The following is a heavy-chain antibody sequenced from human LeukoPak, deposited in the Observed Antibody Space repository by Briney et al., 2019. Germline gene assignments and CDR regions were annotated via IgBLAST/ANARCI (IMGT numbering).Heavy chain of an antibody. J-gene: IGHJ4*02. CDR2: ISSSSSYI. Sequence: GGSLRLSCAASGFTFSSYSMNWVRQAPGKGLEWVSSISSSSSYIYYADSVKGRFTISRDNAKNSLYLQMNSLRAEDTAVYYCARHDRFIGGHFDYWGQGTLVTVSS. CDR1: GFTFSSYS. D-gene: IGHD1-26*01. V-gene: IGHV3-21*04. CDR3: ARHDRFIGGHFDY.